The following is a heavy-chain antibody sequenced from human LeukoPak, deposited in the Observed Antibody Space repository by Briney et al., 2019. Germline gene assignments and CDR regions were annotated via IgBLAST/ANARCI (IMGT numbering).Heavy chain of an antibody. V-gene: IGHV3-7*03. CDR3: ARDPYYGSLDR. D-gene: IGHD3-22*01. CDR1: GFSFSDSW. J-gene: IGHJ3*02. Sequence: GGSLRLSCAASGFSFSDSWMSWVSQAPGKGLEWVAEMNGEGRAKGYVDSVKGRFTISRDKAKKTLYLQMDSLRVDDTALYYCARDPYYGSLDRWGRGTMVTVSS. CDR2: MNGEGRAK.